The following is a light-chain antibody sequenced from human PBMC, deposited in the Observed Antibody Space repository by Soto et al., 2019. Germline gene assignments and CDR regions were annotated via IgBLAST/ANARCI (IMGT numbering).Light chain of an antibody. Sequence: QSALTQPPSASGSPGQSVTISCTGTSSDVGGYNFVSWYQQHPGKAPKLMIYEVSERPSGVPDRFSGSKSGNTASLTVSGLQAEDEADYSCSSYAGSNIVVFGGGTTLTVL. CDR2: EVS. V-gene: IGLV2-8*01. CDR1: SSDVGGYNF. J-gene: IGLJ2*01. CDR3: SSYAGSNIVV.